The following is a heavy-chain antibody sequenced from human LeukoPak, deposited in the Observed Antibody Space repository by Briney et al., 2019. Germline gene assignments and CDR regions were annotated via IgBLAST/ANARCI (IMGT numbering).Heavy chain of an antibody. CDR2: IRPNSGDT. CDR3: ARNYGHNSKYFDF. Sequence: ASVKVSCKASGYTFTDYFIHWVRQAPGQGLEWMGWIRPNSGDTHYARRCQGRVTMTRDTSVSTAHMELSSLRSDDTAIYYCARNYGHNSKYFDFWGQGTLVTVSS. J-gene: IGHJ4*02. V-gene: IGHV1-2*02. D-gene: IGHD4-17*01. CDR1: GYTFTDYF.